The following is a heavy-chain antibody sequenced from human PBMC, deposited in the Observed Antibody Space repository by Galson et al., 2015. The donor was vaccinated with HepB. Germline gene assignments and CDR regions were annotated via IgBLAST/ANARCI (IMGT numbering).Heavy chain of an antibody. D-gene: IGHD2-21*01. CDR1: GFTFSGSA. V-gene: IGHV3-73*01. Sequence: SLRLSCAASGFTFSGSAMHWVRQASGKGLEWVGRIRSKANSYATAYAASVKGRFTISRDDSKNTAYLQMNSLKTEDTAVYYCTSHGPRNCGGDCYSNYWGQGTLVTVSS. CDR2: IRSKANSYAT. CDR3: TSHGPRNCGGDCYSNY. J-gene: IGHJ4*02.